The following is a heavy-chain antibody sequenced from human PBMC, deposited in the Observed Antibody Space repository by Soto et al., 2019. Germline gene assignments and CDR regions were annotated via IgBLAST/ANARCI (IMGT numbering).Heavy chain of an antibody. V-gene: IGHV4-59*01. CDR1: GGSISSYY. CDR3: ARAYGYYFYY. Sequence: PSETLSLTCTVSGGSISSYYWSWIRQPPGKGLEWIGYIYYSGSTNYNPSLKSRVTISVDTSKNQFSLKLSSVTAADTAVYYCARAYGYYFYYWGQGTLVTVSS. D-gene: IGHD4-17*01. CDR2: IYYSGST. J-gene: IGHJ4*02.